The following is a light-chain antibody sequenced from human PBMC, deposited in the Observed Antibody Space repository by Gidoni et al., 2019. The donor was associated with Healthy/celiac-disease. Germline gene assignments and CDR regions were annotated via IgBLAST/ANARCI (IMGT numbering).Light chain of an antibody. V-gene: IGLV1-44*01. Sequence: TPGQRVTISCSGSSSNIGSNTVNWYQPLPGTAPKLLIYSNNQRPSGVPDRFSGSKSGTSASLAFSGLQSEDEADYYCAAWDDSLNGWVFGGGTKLTVL. CDR2: SNN. J-gene: IGLJ3*02. CDR3: AAWDDSLNGWV. CDR1: SSNIGSNT.